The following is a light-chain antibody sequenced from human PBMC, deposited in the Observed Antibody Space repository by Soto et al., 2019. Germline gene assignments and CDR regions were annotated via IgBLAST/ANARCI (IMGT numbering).Light chain of an antibody. CDR2: EVR. V-gene: IGLV2-14*01. J-gene: IGLJ3*02. CDR3: CSYTIRATLV. Sequence: QSALTQPASVSGSPGQSITISCSGTTNDIGGYNYVSWYQHHPGKVPKVIIYEVRNRPSGVSNRFSGSKSGNTASLTISGLHAEDEADYYCCSYTIRATLVFGGGTKLTVL. CDR1: TNDIGGYNY.